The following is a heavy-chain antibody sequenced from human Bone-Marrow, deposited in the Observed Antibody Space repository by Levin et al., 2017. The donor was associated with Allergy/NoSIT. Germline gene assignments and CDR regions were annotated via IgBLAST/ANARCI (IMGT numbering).Heavy chain of an antibody. V-gene: IGHV3-21*01. CDR2: ISTRSTYI. J-gene: IGHJ6*02. Sequence: GASVKVSCATSGFPFSTYGMAWVRQAPGEGLEWVASISTRSTYIHYADSVKGRFTISRDNANNSLSLQMNRLRREDTAVYYCARAAGAAGRGGMDVWGQGTTVTVSS. CDR3: ARAAGAAGRGGMDV. D-gene: IGHD6-13*01. CDR1: GFPFSTYG.